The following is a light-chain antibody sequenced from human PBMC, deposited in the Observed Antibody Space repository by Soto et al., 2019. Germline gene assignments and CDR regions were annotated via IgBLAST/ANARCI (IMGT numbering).Light chain of an antibody. CDR3: QTSHSGLIGLI. V-gene: IGLV1-40*01. Sequence: QSVLTQPPSVSGAPGQRVTISCTGSSSNIGAGYDVHWYQRIPGTAPKLLIYAVTNRPSGVPDRFSGSKSDTSASLAITGLQAEDEADYYCQTSHSGLIGLIFGTGTKLTVL. CDR2: AVT. CDR1: SSNIGAGYD. J-gene: IGLJ1*01.